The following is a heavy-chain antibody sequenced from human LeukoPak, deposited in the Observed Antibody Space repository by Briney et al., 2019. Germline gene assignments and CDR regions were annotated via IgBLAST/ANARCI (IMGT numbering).Heavy chain of an antibody. Sequence: ASVKVSCKVSGYTLTELSMHWVRQAPGQGLEWMGWINPNSGGTNYAQKFQGRVTMTRDTSISTAYMELSRLRSDDTAVYYCARDGAAGGVRGYCSGGSCPRFDYWGQGTLVTVSS. V-gene: IGHV1-2*02. D-gene: IGHD2-15*01. CDR1: GYTLTELS. CDR2: INPNSGGT. CDR3: ARDGAAGGVRGYCSGGSCPRFDY. J-gene: IGHJ4*02.